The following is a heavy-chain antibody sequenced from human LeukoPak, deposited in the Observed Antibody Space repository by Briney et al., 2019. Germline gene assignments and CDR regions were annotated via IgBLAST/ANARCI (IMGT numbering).Heavy chain of an antibody. V-gene: IGHV4-59*01. CDR1: GGSISSYY. CDR3: ARGIRITIFGVANYYMDV. J-gene: IGHJ6*03. Sequence: SETLSLTCTGSGGSISSYYWSWIRQPPGKGLEWCGYIYYSGTTNYTPTLKSRVTISVDTSKNQFSMKLSSVTAADTAVYYCARGIRITIFGVANYYMDVWGKGTTVTVSS. CDR2: IYYSGTT. D-gene: IGHD3-3*01.